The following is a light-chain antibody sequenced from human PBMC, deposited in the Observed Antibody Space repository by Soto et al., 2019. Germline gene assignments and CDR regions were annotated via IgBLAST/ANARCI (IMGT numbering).Light chain of an antibody. CDR1: QSVGSS. CDR3: QQYGSSPQT. Sequence: EIVLTQSPATLSLSPGERATLSCRASQSVGSSLAWYQQRPGQAPRLLIYDAFIRATGIPARFSGSGYGTDFTLTISRLEPGDFAVYYCQQYGSSPQTFGQGTKVDIK. V-gene: IGKV3-20*01. CDR2: DAF. J-gene: IGKJ1*01.